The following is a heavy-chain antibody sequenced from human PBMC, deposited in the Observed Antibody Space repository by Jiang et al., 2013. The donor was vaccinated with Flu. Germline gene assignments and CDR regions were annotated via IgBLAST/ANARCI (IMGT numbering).Heavy chain of an antibody. CDR3: ARALYYGSEEWGAMDV. J-gene: IGHJ6*02. Sequence: GAEVKKPGASVRVSCKASGYTFTAYFMHWVRQAPGQGLEWMGWINPKSGGTKYAQKFQGRVSVTRDTSISTTYMEVSRLSSDDTAVYYCARALYYGSEEWGAMDVWGQGTKLTVSS. CDR2: INPKSGGT. D-gene: IGHD3-10*01. CDR1: GYTFTAYF. V-gene: IGHV1-2*02.